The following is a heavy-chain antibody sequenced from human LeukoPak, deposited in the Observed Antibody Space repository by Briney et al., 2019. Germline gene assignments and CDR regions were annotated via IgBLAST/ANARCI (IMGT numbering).Heavy chain of an antibody. CDR3: ARDYLWGFTDAFDI. V-gene: IGHV1-18*01. CDR1: GYTFTSYG. Sequence: ASVKVSCKASGYTFTSYGISWVRQAPGQGLEWMGWICAYNGNTNYAQKLQGRVTMTTDTSTSTAYMELRSLRSDDTAVYYCARDYLWGFTDAFDIWGQGTMVTVSS. CDR2: ICAYNGNT. D-gene: IGHD4/OR15-4a*01. J-gene: IGHJ3*02.